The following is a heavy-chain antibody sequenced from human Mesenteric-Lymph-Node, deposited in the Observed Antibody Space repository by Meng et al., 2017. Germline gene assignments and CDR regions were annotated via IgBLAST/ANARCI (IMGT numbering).Heavy chain of an antibody. Sequence: VHLVGSGGGLVKPGGSLRLSCAASGFTFNSFALNWVRQAPGKGLDWVSSISSSSEYIYYADSVKGRFTVSRDNAKNSLYLQMNSLRAEDTAVYYCARFMGGTRYIDYWGQGTLVTVSS. CDR2: ISSSSEYI. V-gene: IGHV3-21*01. J-gene: IGHJ4*02. CDR1: GFTFNSFA. D-gene: IGHD6-19*01. CDR3: ARFMGGTRYIDY.